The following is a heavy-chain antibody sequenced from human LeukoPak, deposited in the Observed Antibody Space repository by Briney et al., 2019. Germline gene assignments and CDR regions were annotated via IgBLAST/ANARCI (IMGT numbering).Heavy chain of an antibody. J-gene: IGHJ4*02. CDR3: ARYRIAVAGTGGYFDY. CDR1: GFTFSSYS. V-gene: IGHV3-21*01. D-gene: IGHD6-19*01. Sequence: GGSLRLSCAASGFTFSSYSMNWVRQAPGKGLEWVSSISSSSSYINYADSVKGRFTISRDNAKNSLYLQMNSLRAEDTAVYYCARYRIAVAGTGGYFDYWGQGTLVTVSS. CDR2: ISSSSSYI.